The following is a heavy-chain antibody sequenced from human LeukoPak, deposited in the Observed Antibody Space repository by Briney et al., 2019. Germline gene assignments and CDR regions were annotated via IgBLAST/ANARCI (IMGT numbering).Heavy chain of an antibody. V-gene: IGHV3-30*18. D-gene: IGHD3-22*01. J-gene: IGHJ4*02. CDR1: GFTFISYG. CDR2: ISYDGRNR. Sequence: GGSLRLSCTASGFTFISYGMHWVRQAPGKGLEWVAIISYDGRNRYYADSVKGRLTISRDNSKNTLYLQMNSLRAEDTAVYYCAKGLDLYYDSSYLNYWGQGTLVTVSS. CDR3: AKGLDLYYDSSYLNY.